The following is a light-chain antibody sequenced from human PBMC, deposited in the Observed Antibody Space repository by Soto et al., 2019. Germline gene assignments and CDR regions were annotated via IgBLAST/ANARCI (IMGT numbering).Light chain of an antibody. CDR1: QSISSY. CDR3: QQHNSYPLT. V-gene: IGKV1-39*01. CDR2: AAS. Sequence: DIQMNQFTSSLSASVGDRATITSRASQSISSYLNWYQQKKGTPPKLLIYAASSLQSGVPSRFSGSGSGTDFTLTISSLQTEDVKTYYCQQHNSYPLTFGPGTKVDIK. J-gene: IGKJ3*01.